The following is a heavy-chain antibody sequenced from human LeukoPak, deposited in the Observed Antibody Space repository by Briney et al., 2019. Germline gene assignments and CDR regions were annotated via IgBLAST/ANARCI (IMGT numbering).Heavy chain of an antibody. CDR3: ARAGRQQLKSYFDY. D-gene: IGHD6-13*01. V-gene: IGHV1-8*01. J-gene: IGHJ4*02. CDR1: GYTFTSYD. CDR2: MNPNSGNT. Sequence: ASVKVSCKASGYTFTSYDINWVRQATGQGLEWMGWMNPNSGNTGYAQKFQGRVTMTRNTSISTAYMELSSLRSEDTAVYYCARAGRQQLKSYFDYWGQGTLVTVSS.